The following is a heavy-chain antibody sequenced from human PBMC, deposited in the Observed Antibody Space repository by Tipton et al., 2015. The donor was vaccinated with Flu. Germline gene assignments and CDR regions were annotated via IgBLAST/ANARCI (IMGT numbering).Heavy chain of an antibody. CDR1: GGSISSSSYY. CDR2: IYYSGST. J-gene: IGHJ6*02. D-gene: IGHD3-22*01. CDR3: ARDGYYDSSGYPYYYHYGMDV. V-gene: IGHV4-39*07. Sequence: LRLSCTVSGGSISSSSYYWGWIRQPPGKGLEWIGSIYYSGSTYYNPSLKSRVTISVDTSKNQFSLKLSSVTAADTAVYYCARDGYYDSSGYPYYYHYGMDVWGQGTTVTVSS.